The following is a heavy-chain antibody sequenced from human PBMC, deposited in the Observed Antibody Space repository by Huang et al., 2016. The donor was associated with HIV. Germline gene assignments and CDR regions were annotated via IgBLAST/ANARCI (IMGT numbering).Heavy chain of an antibody. Sequence: QVQLVQSGAEVKKPGASVTISCKASGFSILIDYIHWVRQAPGQGLEWSGIVNPSGGGADYAQKFKRRVTMTSDTSTRTLYMELSSLRSEDTAVYYCAREGITPSGTEVSGFDFWGQGTPVSVS. D-gene: IGHD6-13*01. V-gene: IGHV1-46*03. CDR2: VNPSGGGA. J-gene: IGHJ5*01. CDR3: AREGITPSGTEVSGFDF. CDR1: GFSILIDY.